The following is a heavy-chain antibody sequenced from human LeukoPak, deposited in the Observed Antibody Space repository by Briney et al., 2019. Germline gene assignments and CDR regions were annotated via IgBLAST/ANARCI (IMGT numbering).Heavy chain of an antibody. CDR1: GFTFDDYG. D-gene: IGHD4-23*01. Sequence: GGSLRLSCAASGFTFDDYGMSWVRQAPGKGLEWVSGINWNGGSTGYADSVKGRFTISRDNAKNSLYLQMNSLRAEDTALYYCARGGAGGNYLYYYYYYMDVWGKGTTVTVSS. J-gene: IGHJ6*03. CDR2: INWNGGST. V-gene: IGHV3-20*04. CDR3: ARGGAGGNYLYYYYYYMDV.